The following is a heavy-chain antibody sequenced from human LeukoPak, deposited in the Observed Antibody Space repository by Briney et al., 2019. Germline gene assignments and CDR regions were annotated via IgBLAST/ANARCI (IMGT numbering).Heavy chain of an antibody. D-gene: IGHD6-13*01. CDR3: AKDVGSSWSYYFDY. J-gene: IGHJ4*02. CDR1: GFTFSTYW. CDR2: INTDGSTT. Sequence: GGSLRLSCEASGFTFSTYWMHWVRQAPGKGLVWVSRINTDGSTTGYADSVKGRFTISRDNAKNTLYLQMNSLRAEDTAVYYCAKDVGSSWSYYFDYWGQGTLVAVSS. V-gene: IGHV3-74*01.